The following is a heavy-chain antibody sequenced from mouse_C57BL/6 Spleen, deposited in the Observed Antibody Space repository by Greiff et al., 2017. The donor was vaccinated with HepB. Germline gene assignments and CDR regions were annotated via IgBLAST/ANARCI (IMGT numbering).Heavy chain of an antibody. CDR2: ITHSGET. V-gene: IGHV12-3*01. J-gene: IGHJ3*01. CDR3: AGDPDSSGSFAY. Sequence: VMLVESGPGLVKPSQSLFLTCSITGFPITSGYYWIWIRQSPGKPLEWMGYITHSGETFYNPSLQSPISITRETSKNQFFLQLNSVTTEDTAMYYCAGDPDSSGSFAYWGQGTLVTVSA. D-gene: IGHD3-2*02. CDR1: GFPITSGYY.